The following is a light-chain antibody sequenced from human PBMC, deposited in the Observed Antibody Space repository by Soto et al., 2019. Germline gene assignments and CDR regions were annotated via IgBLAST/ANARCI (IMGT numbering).Light chain of an antibody. V-gene: IGKV3D-20*02. CDR1: QSVSSSY. Sequence: EIVLTQSPATLSLSPGERATLSCRASQSVSSSYLAWYQQKPGQAPRLVIYGASNRATGIPDRFSGSGSGTDFTLTISRLEPEDFAVYYCQQRSNWPPWTFGQGTKVEIK. CDR3: QQRSNWPPWT. CDR2: GAS. J-gene: IGKJ1*01.